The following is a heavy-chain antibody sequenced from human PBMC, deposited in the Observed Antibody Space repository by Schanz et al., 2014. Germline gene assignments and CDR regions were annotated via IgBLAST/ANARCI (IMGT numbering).Heavy chain of an antibody. D-gene: IGHD3-16*01. CDR3: VRVPSRDVSFDL. CDR1: GGTFSSDT. Sequence: QVQLVQSGAEVKKPGSSVKVSCKASGGTFSSDTFSWVRQAPGQGLEWMGWITAYNGDTNYAQTLQGRITLTTDTATSTAYMELRSLRSDDTAHYYCVRVPSRDVSFDLWGRGTLVTVSS. J-gene: IGHJ2*01. CDR2: ITAYNGDT. V-gene: IGHV1-18*01.